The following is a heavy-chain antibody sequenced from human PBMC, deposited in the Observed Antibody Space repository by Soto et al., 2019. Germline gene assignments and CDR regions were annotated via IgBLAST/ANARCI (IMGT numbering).Heavy chain of an antibody. Sequence: QVQLQESGPGLVKPSQTLSLTCTVSGGSISSGDYYWSWIRQPPGKGLEWIGYIYYSGSTYYNPSLKSRVTISVGTSKNQFSLKLSSVTAADTAVYYCARVSKIRVSTSVPDYWGQGTLVTVSS. J-gene: IGHJ4*02. CDR3: ARVSKIRVSTSVPDY. CDR1: GGSISSGDYY. V-gene: IGHV4-30-4*01. CDR2: IYYSGST. D-gene: IGHD2-2*01.